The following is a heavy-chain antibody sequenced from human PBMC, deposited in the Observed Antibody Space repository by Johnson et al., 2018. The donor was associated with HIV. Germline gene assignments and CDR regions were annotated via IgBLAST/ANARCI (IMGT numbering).Heavy chain of an antibody. D-gene: IGHD6-19*01. V-gene: IGHV3-11*01. Sequence: QVQLVESGGGLVQPGGSLRLSCAASGFTFSDYYMSWIRQAPGKGLEWVSYISSSGSTIYYADSVKGRFNISRDNSKNTLFLQMNSLRAEDTAVYYCARDRGRGWPDGFKVWCQGAMVTDSS. J-gene: IGHJ3*01. CDR2: ISSSGSTI. CDR3: ARDRGRGWPDGFKV. CDR1: GFTFSDYY.